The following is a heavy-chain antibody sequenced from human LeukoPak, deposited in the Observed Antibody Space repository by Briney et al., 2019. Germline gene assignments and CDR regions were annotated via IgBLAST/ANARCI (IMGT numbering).Heavy chain of an antibody. CDR2: INPNSGGT. V-gene: IGHV1-2*02. CDR1: GYTFTGYY. Sequence: GASVKVSCKASGYTFTGYYMHWVRQAPGQGLEWMGWINPNSGGTNYAQEFQGRVTMTRDTSISTAYMELSRLRSDDTAVYYCARDRCSSTSCSFDYWGQGTLVTVSS. J-gene: IGHJ4*02. CDR3: ARDRCSSTSCSFDY. D-gene: IGHD2-2*01.